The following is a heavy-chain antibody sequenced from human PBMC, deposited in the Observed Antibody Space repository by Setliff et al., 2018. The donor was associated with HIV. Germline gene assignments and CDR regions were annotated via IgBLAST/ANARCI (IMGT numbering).Heavy chain of an antibody. CDR1: GYRFTSYA. CDR3: ARGELDLDY. V-gene: IGHV7-4-1*02. D-gene: IGHD1-1*01. J-gene: IGHJ4*02. Sequence: ASVKVSCKASGYRFTSYAMNWVRQAPGQGLEWMGWINPHTGNPTYAQGFTGRFVFSLYTSVSTAYLQISSLKAEDTPVYYCARGELDLDYWGQGTLFTVSS. CDR2: INPHTGNP.